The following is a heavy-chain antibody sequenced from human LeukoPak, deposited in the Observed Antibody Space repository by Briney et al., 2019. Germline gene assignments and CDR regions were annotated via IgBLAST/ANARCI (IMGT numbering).Heavy chain of an antibody. J-gene: IGHJ6*02. CDR3: AREKLIVAGIGMDV. D-gene: IGHD3-22*01. V-gene: IGHV3-48*03. Sequence: GGSLRLSCAASGFTFSSYEMNWVRQAPGKGLEWVTYISTSGSTIYYADSVKGRFTISRDNAKNSLYLQKNSLRAEDTAVYYCAREKLIVAGIGMDVRGQGTTVTVSS. CDR1: GFTFSSYE. CDR2: ISTSGSTI.